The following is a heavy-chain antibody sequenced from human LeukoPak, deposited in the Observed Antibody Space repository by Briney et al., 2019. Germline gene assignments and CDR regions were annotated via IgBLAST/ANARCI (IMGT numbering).Heavy chain of an antibody. Sequence: PGGSLRLSCAASGCTFSSYSMNWVRQAPGKGLEWVSSISSRSSYIYYADSVKGRFTISRDNAKNSLYLQMNSLRAEDTAVYYYARGRIWSSDIFLHYYYMDVWGKGTTVTVSS. J-gene: IGHJ6*03. D-gene: IGHD3-3*01. CDR1: GCTFSSYS. CDR3: ARGRIWSSDIFLHYYYMDV. V-gene: IGHV3-21*01. CDR2: ISSRSSYI.